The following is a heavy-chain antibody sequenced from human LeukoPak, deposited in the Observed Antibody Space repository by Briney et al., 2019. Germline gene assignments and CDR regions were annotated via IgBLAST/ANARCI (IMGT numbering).Heavy chain of an antibody. CDR2: INHSVST. CDR3: ARDRTYYDFWSGYFGRLDY. D-gene: IGHD3-3*01. CDR1: GGSFSGYY. J-gene: IGHJ4*02. V-gene: IGHV4-34*01. Sequence: SETLSLTCAVYGGSFSGYYWSWIRQPPGEGLEWIWEINHSVSTNYNPSLKTRVTIPVNTSKNQFSRNLSSVTAPDTAVYYCARDRTYYDFWSGYFGRLDYWGQGTLVTVSS.